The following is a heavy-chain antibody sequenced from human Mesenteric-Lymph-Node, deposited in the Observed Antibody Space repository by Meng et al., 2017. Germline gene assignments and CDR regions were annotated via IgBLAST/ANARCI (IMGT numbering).Heavy chain of an antibody. V-gene: IGHV3-66*02. CDR2: IYSGGTT. CDR3: ARKGSSGYYYDY. J-gene: IGHJ4*02. D-gene: IGHD3-22*01. CDR1: GFIVSSNY. Sequence: GESLKISCAASGFIVSSNYMSWVRQTPGKGLEWVSIIYSGGTTYHADSVKGRFTISRDNSKNTLYLQMNRLRPEDTAVYYCARKGSSGYYYDYWGQGTLVTVSS.